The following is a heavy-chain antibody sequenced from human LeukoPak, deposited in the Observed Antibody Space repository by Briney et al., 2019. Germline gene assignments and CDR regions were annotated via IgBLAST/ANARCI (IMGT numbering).Heavy chain of an antibody. J-gene: IGHJ4*02. V-gene: IGHV3-30*14. CDR1: GFSISSYA. CDR2: ISSRGNNK. CDR3: ITPLPYSAQ. D-gene: IGHD2-21*01. Sequence: GSLRLSCAASGFSISSYAMHWVRQAPGRGLEWVAVISSRGNNKYYADSVKGRFTISRDNSRNTLYLQMNSLKTEDTAVYYCITPLPYSAQGGQGTLVTVSS.